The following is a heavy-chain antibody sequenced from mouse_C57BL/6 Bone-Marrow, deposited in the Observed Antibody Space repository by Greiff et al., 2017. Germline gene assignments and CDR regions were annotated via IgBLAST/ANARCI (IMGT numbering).Heavy chain of an antibody. CDR1: GYTFTSYW. V-gene: IGHV1-55*01. J-gene: IGHJ2*01. CDR3: ARSGPRGRSFDY. Sequence: VQLQQPGAELVKPGASVKMSCKASGYTFTSYWITWVKQRPGQGLEWIGGIDPTSGRTNYNEKFKSKAILTVDTSSNTAYMQLSSLTSEDSAVFYCARSGPRGRSFDYWGQGTTLTVSS. D-gene: IGHD3-1*01. CDR2: IDPTSGRT.